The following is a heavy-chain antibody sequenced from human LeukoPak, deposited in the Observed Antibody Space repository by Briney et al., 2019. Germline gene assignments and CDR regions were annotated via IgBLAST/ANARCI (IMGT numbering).Heavy chain of an antibody. J-gene: IGHJ4*02. D-gene: IGHD3-3*01. Sequence: GGSLRLSCAASGFLFGGYWMSWVRQAPGRGLEWVANTNPDGSIKYYVDSVNGRFTISRDNAKNSLYLQMNSLRAEDTAVYYCVSGFLQWLYWGQGTLVTVSS. CDR2: TNPDGSIK. V-gene: IGHV3-7*01. CDR1: GFLFGGYW. CDR3: VSGFLQWLY.